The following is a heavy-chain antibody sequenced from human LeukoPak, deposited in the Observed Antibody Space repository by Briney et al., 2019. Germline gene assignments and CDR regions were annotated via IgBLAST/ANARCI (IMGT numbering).Heavy chain of an antibody. CDR3: AKDSFSGDSRSLVDH. Sequence: GGSLRLSCAASGFTFSSYAMHWVRQAPGKGLEYVSAISSNGGSTYYANSVKGRFTISRDNSKNTLYLQMNSLRAEDTAVYYCAKDSFSGDSRSLVDHWGQGTLVTVSS. D-gene: IGHD3-22*01. CDR2: ISSNGGST. CDR1: GFTFSSYA. V-gene: IGHV3-64*01. J-gene: IGHJ4*02.